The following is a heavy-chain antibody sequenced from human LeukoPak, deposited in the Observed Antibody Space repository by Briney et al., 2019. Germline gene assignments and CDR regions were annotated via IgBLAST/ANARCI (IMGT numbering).Heavy chain of an antibody. D-gene: IGHD3-22*01. Sequence: ASVKVSCKASGYTLTGYYMHWVRQAPGQGLEWMGWINPNSGGTNYAQKFQGRVTMTRDTSISTAYMDLSRLRPDDTAVYYCARMESSGYFYFDYWGQGTLVTVSS. J-gene: IGHJ4*02. V-gene: IGHV1-2*02. CDR3: ARMESSGYFYFDY. CDR2: INPNSGGT. CDR1: GYTLTGYY.